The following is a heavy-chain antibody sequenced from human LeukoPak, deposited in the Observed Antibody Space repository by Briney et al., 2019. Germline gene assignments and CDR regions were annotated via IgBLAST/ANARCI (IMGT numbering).Heavy chain of an antibody. Sequence: QTGGSLRLSCAASGFTVSINYMSWVRQAPGKGLEWISVIYSDGRTYYADSVKGRFIISRDSSKNTLYLQMNGLRTEDTAVYYCAREIRPRITMVRGVRSYFDYWGQGTLVTVSS. CDR3: AREIRPRITMVRGVRSYFDY. J-gene: IGHJ4*02. CDR2: IYSDGRT. D-gene: IGHD3-10*01. CDR1: GFTVSINY. V-gene: IGHV3-66*01.